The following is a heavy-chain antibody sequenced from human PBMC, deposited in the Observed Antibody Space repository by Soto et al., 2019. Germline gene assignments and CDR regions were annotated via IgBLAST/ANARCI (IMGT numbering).Heavy chain of an antibody. V-gene: IGHV4-39*01. Sequence: QLQLQESGPGLVKPSETLSLTCTVSGISVSTSDYYWGWVRQPPGQGLDWIGNIYYSGSTFYNPSLRSRVTLSVDTSKNKFSMRLKSVTVADTAVYFCAGFVVPASRNSDFDYWGQGTLVTVSS. CDR1: GISVSTSDYY. D-gene: IGHD2-15*01. CDR3: AGFVVPASRNSDFDY. J-gene: IGHJ4*02. CDR2: IYYSGST.